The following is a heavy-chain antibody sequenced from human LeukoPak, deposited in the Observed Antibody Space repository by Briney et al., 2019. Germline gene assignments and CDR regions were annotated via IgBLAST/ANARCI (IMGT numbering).Heavy chain of an antibody. V-gene: IGHV3-7*02. CDR3: AEEDYYGMGV. CDR2: IKQEGSEK. CDR1: GFPFSNYW. Sequence: GGSLRLSCAASGFPFSNYWMSWVRQAPRKGLEWVAHIKQEGSEKYYVDSVKGRFTISRDNAKNSLYLQMNSLRAEDTAVYYCAEEDYYGMGVWGKGTTVTAS. J-gene: IGHJ6*04.